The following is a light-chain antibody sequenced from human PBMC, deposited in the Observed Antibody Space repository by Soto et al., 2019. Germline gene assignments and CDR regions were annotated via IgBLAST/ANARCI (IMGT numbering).Light chain of an antibody. Sequence: QSALTQPASVSGSPGQSITISCTGTSSDVGGYNYVSWYQQHPGKAPKLMIYEVSNRPSGASNRFSGSKSGNTASLTISGLQAGDEADYYCSSYTSSSTLVFGTGTKVT. CDR2: EVS. CDR1: SSDVGGYNY. V-gene: IGLV2-14*01. CDR3: SSYTSSSTLV. J-gene: IGLJ1*01.